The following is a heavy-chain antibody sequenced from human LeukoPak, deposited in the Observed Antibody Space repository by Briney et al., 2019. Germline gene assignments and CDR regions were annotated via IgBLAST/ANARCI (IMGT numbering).Heavy chain of an antibody. V-gene: IGHV6-1*01. CDR3: ARDLELVYYDSSGYDY. CDR1: GDSVSTNSVA. D-gene: IGHD3-22*01. CDR2: TYYRSKWSN. Sequence: SQTLSLTCAISGDSVSTNSVAWNWIRQSPSRGLEWLGRTYYRSKWSNDYAVSVKSRITINPDTSKNQFSLQLNSVTPEDTAVYYCARDLELVYYDSSGYDYWGQGTLVIVSS. J-gene: IGHJ4*02.